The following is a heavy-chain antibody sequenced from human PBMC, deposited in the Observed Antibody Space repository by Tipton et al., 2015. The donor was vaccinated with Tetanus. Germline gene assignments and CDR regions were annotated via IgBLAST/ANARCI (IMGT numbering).Heavy chain of an antibody. CDR3: ARDPRTGRAAPAWFDP. J-gene: IGHJ5*02. CDR2: ISAYNGNT. CDR1: GYTFTSYG. Sequence: QVQLVQSGAEVKKLGASVKVSCKASGYTFTSYGISWVRQAPGQGLEWMGWISAYNGNTNYAQKLQGRVTMTTDTSTSTAYMERRALRSDDTAVFYCARDPRTGRAAPAWFDPWAQGTLVPVSS. V-gene: IGHV1-18*01. D-gene: IGHD6-25*01.